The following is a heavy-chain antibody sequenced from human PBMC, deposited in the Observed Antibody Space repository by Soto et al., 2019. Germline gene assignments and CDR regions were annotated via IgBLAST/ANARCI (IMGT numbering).Heavy chain of an antibody. D-gene: IGHD6-6*01. Sequence: GGSLRLSCAASGVTFSSFSFNWVRQAPGKGLEWVSFILSSSGSIYYADSVKGRFTISRDNAKNSLYLQMNSLKDEDTAVYYCARDLGEQLVRRGFYYYYMDVWGKGTTVTVSS. CDR1: GVTFSSFS. CDR3: ARDLGEQLVRRGFYYYYMDV. CDR2: ILSSSGSI. J-gene: IGHJ6*03. V-gene: IGHV3-21*01.